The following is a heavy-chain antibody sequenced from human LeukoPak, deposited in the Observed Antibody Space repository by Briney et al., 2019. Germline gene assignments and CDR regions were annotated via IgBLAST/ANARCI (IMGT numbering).Heavy chain of an antibody. Sequence: GGSLRLSCATSGFTFSSYAMHWVRQAPGKGLEWVAVISYDGSNKYYADSVKGRFTISRDNSKNTLYLQMNSLRAEDTAVYYCARGATVVTADYWGQGTLVTVSS. D-gene: IGHD4-23*01. CDR3: ARGATVVTADY. J-gene: IGHJ4*02. CDR2: ISYDGSNK. CDR1: GFTFSSYA. V-gene: IGHV3-30-3*01.